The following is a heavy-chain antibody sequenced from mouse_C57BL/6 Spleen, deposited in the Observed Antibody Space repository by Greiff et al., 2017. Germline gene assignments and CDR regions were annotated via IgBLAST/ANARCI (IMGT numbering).Heavy chain of an antibody. CDR2: ISSGSSTI. J-gene: IGHJ4*01. Sequence: ESGGGLVKPGGSLKLSCAASGFTFSDYGMHWVRQAPEKGLEWVAYISSGSSTIYYADTVKGRFTISRDNAKNTLFLQMTSLRSEDTAMYYCATYYYGSSHYAMDYWGQGTSVTVSS. CDR3: ATYYYGSSHYAMDY. V-gene: IGHV5-17*01. D-gene: IGHD1-1*01. CDR1: GFTFSDYG.